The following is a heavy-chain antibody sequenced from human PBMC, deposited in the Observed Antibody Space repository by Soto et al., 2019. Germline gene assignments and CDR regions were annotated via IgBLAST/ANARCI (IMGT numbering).Heavy chain of an antibody. J-gene: IGHJ3*02. V-gene: IGHV3-33*01. CDR2: IWYDGSNK. Sequence: QVQLVESGGGVVQPGRSLRLSCAASGFTFRSYGMHWVRQAPGKGLEWVAVIWYDGSNKYYGDSVKGRFTVSRDNSKNTLYLQMNSLRAEDTAVYYCARGSRTAAATDAFDIWGKGTMVTVSS. D-gene: IGHD6-13*01. CDR1: GFTFRSYG. CDR3: ARGSRTAAATDAFDI.